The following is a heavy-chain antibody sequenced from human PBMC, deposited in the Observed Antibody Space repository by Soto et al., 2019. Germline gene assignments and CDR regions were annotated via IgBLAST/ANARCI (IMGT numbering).Heavy chain of an antibody. CDR2: IYSGGST. CDR1: GFTVSSNY. D-gene: IGHD2-21*02. CDR3: ASFLVYCGGDCSEDSDY. Sequence: EVQLVESGGGLVQPGGSLRLSCAASGFTVSSNYMSWVRQAPGKGLEWVSVIYSGGSTYYADSVKGRFTISRDNSKNTLYVQMNRLRAEDTAVYYCASFLVYCGGDCSEDSDYWGPGTLVTVSS. V-gene: IGHV3-66*01. J-gene: IGHJ4*02.